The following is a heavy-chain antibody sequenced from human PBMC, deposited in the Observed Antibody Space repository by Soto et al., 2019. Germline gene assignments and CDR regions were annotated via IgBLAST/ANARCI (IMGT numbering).Heavy chain of an antibody. D-gene: IGHD2-15*01. J-gene: IGHJ6*03. V-gene: IGHV3-23*01. CDR2: ISGSGGST. CDR1: GFTFSSYA. Sequence: GGSLRLACAASGFTFSSYAMSWVRQAPGKGLEWVSAISGSGGSTYYADSVKGRFTISRDNSKNTLYLQMNSLRAEDTAVYYCAKDLGYCSGGSCYYYYYMAVWGKGTTVTVSS. CDR3: AKDLGYCSGGSCYYYYYMAV.